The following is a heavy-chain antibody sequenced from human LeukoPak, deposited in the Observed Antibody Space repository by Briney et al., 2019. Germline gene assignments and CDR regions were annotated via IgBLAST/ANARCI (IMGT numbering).Heavy chain of an antibody. D-gene: IGHD2-21*01. Sequence: PGGSLRLSCAASGLTVGDNFMSWVRQAPGKGLEWVSVLYRGGNTYYADSVRGRFTISRDNSKNMVYLQMNSLTAEDTAVYYCARDRIEGATSDFDYWGQGTLVTVSS. J-gene: IGHJ4*02. CDR1: GLTVGDNF. CDR3: ARDRIEGATSDFDY. V-gene: IGHV3-66*01. CDR2: LYRGGNT.